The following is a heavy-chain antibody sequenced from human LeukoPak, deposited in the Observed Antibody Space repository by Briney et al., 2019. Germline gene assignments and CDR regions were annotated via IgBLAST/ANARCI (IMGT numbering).Heavy chain of an antibody. CDR1: GFTFSSCG. D-gene: IGHD2-2*01. Sequence: GGSLRLSCAASGFTFSSCGMHWVRQAPGKGLEWVAVIWNDGSYKYYADSVKGRFTISRDNSKNTLYLEMNSLRAEDTAVYYCARDLVVPAALAAFDIWGQGTMVTVSS. J-gene: IGHJ3*02. V-gene: IGHV3-33*01. CDR3: ARDLVVPAALAAFDI. CDR2: IWNDGSYK.